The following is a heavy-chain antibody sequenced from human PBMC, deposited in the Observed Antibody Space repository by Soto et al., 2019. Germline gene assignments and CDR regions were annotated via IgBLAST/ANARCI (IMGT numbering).Heavy chain of an antibody. V-gene: IGHV3-30-3*01. Sequence: SGGSLRLSCAASGFTFSSYAMHWVRQAPGKGLEWVAVISYDGSNKYYADSVKGRFTISRDNSKNTLYLQMNSLRAEDTAVYYCARSMVPILLYGMDAWGQGTTVTVSS. CDR1: GFTFSSYA. CDR2: ISYDGSNK. D-gene: IGHD1-26*01. J-gene: IGHJ6*02. CDR3: ARSMVPILLYGMDA.